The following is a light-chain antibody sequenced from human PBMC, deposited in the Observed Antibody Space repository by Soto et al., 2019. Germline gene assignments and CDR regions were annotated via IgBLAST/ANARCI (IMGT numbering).Light chain of an antibody. CDR2: DAS. CDR1: QSISSW. J-gene: IGKJ2*01. CDR3: QQSNTYPYT. Sequence: DIQMTQSPSTLSASVGDRVTITCRASQSISSWLAWFQQKPGKAPKLLIYDASSLDSGVPSRFGGSGSGTEFTLTISGLQPDDFENYYCQQSNTYPYTFGQGTKVEIK. V-gene: IGKV1-5*01.